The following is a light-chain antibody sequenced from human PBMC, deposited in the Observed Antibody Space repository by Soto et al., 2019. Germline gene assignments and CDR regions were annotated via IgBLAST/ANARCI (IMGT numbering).Light chain of an antibody. Sequence: DIQLTQSPSSLSASVGDRVTITCRASQGVSSYLNWYQHKPGKAPKVLIYAASNLQSGVPSRFSGSGSGTDFTLTISSLQPEDFATYYCQQSYSAPPWTFGQGTKVEV. CDR1: QGVSSY. CDR3: QQSYSAPPWT. CDR2: AAS. V-gene: IGKV1-39*01. J-gene: IGKJ1*01.